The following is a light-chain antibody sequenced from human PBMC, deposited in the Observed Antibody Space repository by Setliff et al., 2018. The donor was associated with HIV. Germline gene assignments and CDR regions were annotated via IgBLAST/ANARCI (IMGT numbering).Light chain of an antibody. CDR2: EVG. J-gene: IGLJ1*01. CDR1: SSDVGGYDY. Sequence: QSALTQPASASGSPGQSITISCTGTSSDVGGYDYVSWYQQHPGKVPKLMLYEVGNRPSGVSNRFSGSKSGNTASLTISGLQAEDEADYYCRSYTSSTTLVFGTGTKVTVL. CDR3: RSYTSSTTLV. V-gene: IGLV2-14*01.